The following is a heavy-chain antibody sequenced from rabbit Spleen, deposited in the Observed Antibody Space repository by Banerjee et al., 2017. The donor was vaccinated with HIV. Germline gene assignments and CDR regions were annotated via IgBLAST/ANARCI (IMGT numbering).Heavy chain of an antibody. V-gene: IGHV1S7*01. CDR1: GFDFSRGYD. CDR3: AREGDMHGASDYSGYFHL. CDR2: IYAVGGTT. Sequence: QQLVESGGGLVKPGAFLTLTCKASGFDFSRGYDMCWVRQAPGKGLEWIGYIYAVGGTTDYANWVNGRFTISSHNAQNTLYLQLNSLTAADTATYFCAREGDMHGASDYSGYFHLWGQGTLVTVS. J-gene: IGHJ4*01. D-gene: IGHD2-1*01.